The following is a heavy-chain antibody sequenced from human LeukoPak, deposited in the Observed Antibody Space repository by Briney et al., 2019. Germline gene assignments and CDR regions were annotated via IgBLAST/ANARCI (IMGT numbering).Heavy chain of an antibody. CDR2: INPNSGGT. CDR1: GYTFTGYY. J-gene: IGHJ5*02. V-gene: IGHV1-2*02. D-gene: IGHD3-22*01. Sequence: ASVKVSCKASGYTFTGYYMHWVRQAPGQGLEWMGWINPNSGGTNYAQKFQGRVTMTGDTSISTAYMELSRLRSDDTAVYYCARDSRGRSYYDSSGSWGQGTLVTVSS. CDR3: ARDSRGRSYYDSSGS.